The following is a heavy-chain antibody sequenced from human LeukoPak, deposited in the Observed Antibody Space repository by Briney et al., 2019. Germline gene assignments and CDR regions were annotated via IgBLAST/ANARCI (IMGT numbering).Heavy chain of an antibody. CDR2: ISGSGGST. V-gene: IGHV3-23*01. CDR3: AREEGPYVVSSTYFDY. D-gene: IGHD2-2*01. J-gene: IGHJ4*02. Sequence: PGGSLRLSCAASGFTFSSYAMSWVRQAPGKGLEWVSGISGSGGSTYYVDSVKGRFTISRDNSKNTLYLQMNSLRAEDTAVYYCAREEGPYVVSSTYFDYWGQGTLVTVSS. CDR1: GFTFSSYA.